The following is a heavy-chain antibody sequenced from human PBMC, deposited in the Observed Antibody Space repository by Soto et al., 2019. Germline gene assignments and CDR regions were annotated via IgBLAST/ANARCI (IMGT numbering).Heavy chain of an antibody. CDR1: EYTFVNYW. CDR3: ATLDRRVVDGRLAYFER. Sequence: EVQLVQSGAEVKKPGEPLQISCKGSEYTFVNYWIAWVRQMPDKGLEWMGITYPPNSDTKYSPSFQGQVTIAVDKSIGTAYLRWGSLKASDSAMDYCATLDRRVVDGRLAYFERWGQGTPVTVSS. V-gene: IGHV5-51*01. CDR2: TYPPNSDT. J-gene: IGHJ4*02. D-gene: IGHD2-2*01.